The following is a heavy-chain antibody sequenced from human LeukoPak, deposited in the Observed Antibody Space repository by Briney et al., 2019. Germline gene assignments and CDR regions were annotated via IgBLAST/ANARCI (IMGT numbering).Heavy chain of an antibody. CDR1: GGSISSYY. V-gene: IGHV4-59*12. D-gene: IGHD6-13*01. CDR3: ARTYSSSWFDY. Sequence: SETLSLTCTVSGGSISSYYWSWIRQPPGKGLEWIGDIYYSGSTNYNPSLKSRVTISVDTSKNQFSLKLSSVTAADTAVYYCARTYSSSWFDYWGQGTLVTVSS. CDR2: IYYSGST. J-gene: IGHJ4*02.